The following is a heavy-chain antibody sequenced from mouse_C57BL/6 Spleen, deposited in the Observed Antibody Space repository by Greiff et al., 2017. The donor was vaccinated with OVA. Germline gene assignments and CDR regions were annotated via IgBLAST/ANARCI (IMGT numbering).Heavy chain of an antibody. V-gene: IGHV1-50*01. D-gene: IGHD2-3*01. Sequence: VQLQQPGAELVKPGASVKLSCKASGYTFTSYWMQWVKQRPGQGLEWIGEIDPSDSYTNYNQKFKGKATLTVDTSSSTAYMQLSSLTSEDSAVYYCARGWLLFFDYWGQGTTLTVSS. CDR1: GYTFTSYW. CDR3: ARGWLLFFDY. J-gene: IGHJ2*01. CDR2: IDPSDSYT.